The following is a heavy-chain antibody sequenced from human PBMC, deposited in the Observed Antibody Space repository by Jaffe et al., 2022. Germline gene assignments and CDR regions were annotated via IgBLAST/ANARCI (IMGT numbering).Heavy chain of an antibody. CDR2: ISAYNGNT. CDR1: GYTFTSYG. CDR3: ARDWRMTTVTKKVSWFDP. J-gene: IGHJ5*02. D-gene: IGHD4-17*01. Sequence: QVQLVQSGAEVKKPGASVKVSCKASGYTFTSYGISWVRQAPGQGLEWMGWISAYNGNTNYAQKLQGRVTMTTDTSTSTAYMELRSLRSDDTAVYYCARDWRMTTVTKKVSWFDPWGQGTLVTVSS. V-gene: IGHV1-18*01.